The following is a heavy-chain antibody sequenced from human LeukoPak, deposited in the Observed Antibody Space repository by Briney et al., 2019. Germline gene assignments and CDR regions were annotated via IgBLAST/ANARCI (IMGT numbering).Heavy chain of an antibody. V-gene: IGHV4-39*07. CDR3: ARERTGLGPTEYYYYYYYMDV. Sequence: PSETLSLTCTVSGGSISSSSYYWGWIRQPPGKGLEWIGSIYYSGSTYYNPSLKSRVTISADTSKNQFSPRLSSVTAADTAVYFCARERTGLGPTEYYYYYYYMDVWGKGTTVTISS. D-gene: IGHD1-26*01. CDR2: IYYSGST. CDR1: GGSISSSSYY. J-gene: IGHJ6*03.